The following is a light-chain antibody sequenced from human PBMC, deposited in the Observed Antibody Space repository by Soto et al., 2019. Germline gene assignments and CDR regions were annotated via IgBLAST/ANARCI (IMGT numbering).Light chain of an antibody. CDR2: EVS. CDR1: SNDVGSYNL. V-gene: IGLV2-23*02. CDR3: CSYASSSTWV. Sequence: QSALTQPASVCGSPGQSITISCTGTSNDVGSYNLVSWYQQHPGKAPKLMIYEVSKRPSGVSNRFSGSKSGNTASLTISGLQAEDEADYYCCSYASSSTWVFGGGTKLTVL. J-gene: IGLJ3*02.